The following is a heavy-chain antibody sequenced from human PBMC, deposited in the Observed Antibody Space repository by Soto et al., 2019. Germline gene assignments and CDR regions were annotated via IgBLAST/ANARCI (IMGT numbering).Heavy chain of an antibody. V-gene: IGHV4-59*13. CDR2: TYHRGTT. J-gene: IGHJ4*02. CDR3: ARQQYYDSRGLFDY. Sequence: PSETLSLTCTVSGASISSYYWSWIRQPPGKGLEWMGFTYHRGTTNYNPSLKSRVTIVVDTSKNQFSLRLRSVTAADTAVYYCARQQYYDSRGLFDYWGQGTLVTVSS. D-gene: IGHD3-22*01. CDR1: GASISSYY.